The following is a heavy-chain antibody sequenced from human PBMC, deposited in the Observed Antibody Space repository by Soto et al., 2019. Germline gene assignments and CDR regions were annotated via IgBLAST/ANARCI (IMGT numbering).Heavy chain of an antibody. CDR3: AREGSYSAYNFAHGIQLWSFDF. CDR2: IFSSGST. J-gene: IGHJ4*02. V-gene: IGHV4-4*07. CDR1: GGSINTFY. D-gene: IGHD5-12*01. Sequence: SETLSITCTVSGGSINTFYWSWVRPPAGKGLEWIGRIFSSGSTSFNPSLESRVAMSVDTSKNHFSLNLSSVTAADMAVYYCAREGSYSAYNFAHGIQLWSFDFWGQGALVTVSS.